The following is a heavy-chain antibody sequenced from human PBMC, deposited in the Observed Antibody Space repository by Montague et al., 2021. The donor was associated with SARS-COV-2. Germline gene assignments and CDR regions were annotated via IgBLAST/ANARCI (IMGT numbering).Heavy chain of an antibody. CDR1: GSSVRGYY. D-gene: IGHD3-16*01. CDR2: IYDSGST. V-gene: IGHV4-59*02. CDR3: ARENTVTTFGGRCNIDS. Sequence: SETLSLTCIVSGSSVRGYYWSWIRQPPGKGLEWIGYIYDSGSTNYNPSLKSRVTISVDTSKNQFSLKLSSVTAADTAVYYCARENTVTTFGGRCNIDSWGQGTLVTVSS. J-gene: IGHJ4*02.